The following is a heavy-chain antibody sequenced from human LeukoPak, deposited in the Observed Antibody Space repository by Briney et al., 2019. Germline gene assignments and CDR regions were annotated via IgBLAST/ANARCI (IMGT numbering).Heavy chain of an antibody. CDR3: ACRDGYNFPY. V-gene: IGHV3-23*01. J-gene: IGHJ4*02. CDR1: GFTFSSYA. CDR2: ISGSGGST. Sequence: GGSLRLSCAASGFTFSSYAMSWVRQAPGKGLEWVSAISGSGGSTYYTDSVKGRFTISKDNSKNTLYLQMNSLRAEDTAVYYCACRDGYNFPYWGQGTLVTVSS. D-gene: IGHD5-24*01.